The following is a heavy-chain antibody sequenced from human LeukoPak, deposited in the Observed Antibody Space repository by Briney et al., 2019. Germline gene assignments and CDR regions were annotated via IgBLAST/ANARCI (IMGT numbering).Heavy chain of an antibody. J-gene: IGHJ5*02. D-gene: IGHD3-22*01. V-gene: IGHV3-11*06. CDR2: ISSSSSYT. CDR1: GFTFSDYY. CDR3: AREVVITKGWFDP. Sequence: GGSLRLSCAASGFTFSDYYMSWIRQAPGEGLEWVSYISSSSSYTNYADSVKGRFTISRDNAKNSLYLQMNSLRAEDTAVYYCAREVVITKGWFDPWAREPWSPSPQ.